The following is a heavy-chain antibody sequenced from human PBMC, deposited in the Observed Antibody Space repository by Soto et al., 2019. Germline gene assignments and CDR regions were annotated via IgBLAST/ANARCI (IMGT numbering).Heavy chain of an antibody. CDR3: ASTMVRDYYYYYGMDV. J-gene: IGHJ6*02. CDR2: IYHSGST. D-gene: IGHD3-10*01. CDR1: GGSISSSNW. V-gene: IGHV4-4*02. Sequence: QVQLQESGPGLVKPSGTLSLTCAVSGGSISSSNWWSWVRQPPGKGLEWIGEIYHSGSTNYNPSLKSRVTISVDKSKNQFSLKLSSVTAADTAMYYCASTMVRDYYYYYGMDVWGQGTTVTVSS.